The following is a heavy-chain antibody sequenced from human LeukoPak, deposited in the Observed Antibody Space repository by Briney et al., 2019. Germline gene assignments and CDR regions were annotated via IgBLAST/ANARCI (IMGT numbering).Heavy chain of an antibody. D-gene: IGHD6-19*01. CDR1: GFTFSSSW. J-gene: IGHJ4*02. Sequence: GGSLRLSCAASGFTFSSSWMHWVRQAPGKGLVWVSRINPDESTTTYADSVKGRFTISRDNAKNTLYLQMNSLRAEDTAVYYCVKQAGVYWGQGTLVTVSS. CDR2: INPDESTT. V-gene: IGHV3-74*01. CDR3: VKQAGVY.